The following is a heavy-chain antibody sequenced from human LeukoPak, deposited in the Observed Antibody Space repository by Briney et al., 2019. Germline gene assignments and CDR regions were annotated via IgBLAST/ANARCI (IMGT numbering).Heavy chain of an antibody. Sequence: ASVKVSCKASGYTFTSYDINWVRQATGQGLEWMGWMNPNSGNTGYAQKFQGRVTMTRNTSISTAYMELSSLRSEDTAVYYCARLGAARTRYNWFDPWGQGTLVTVSS. CDR3: ARLGAARTRYNWFDP. CDR2: MNPNSGNT. D-gene: IGHD6-6*01. CDR1: GYTFTSYD. V-gene: IGHV1-8*01. J-gene: IGHJ5*02.